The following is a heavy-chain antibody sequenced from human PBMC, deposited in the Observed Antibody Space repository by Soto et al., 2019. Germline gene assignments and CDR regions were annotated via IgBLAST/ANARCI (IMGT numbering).Heavy chain of an antibody. CDR2: ISSSSSNT. CDR1: GFTFSAYS. V-gene: IGHV3-48*01. D-gene: IGHD2-15*01. J-gene: IGHJ4*02. CDR3: ARWVGGESRSPDY. Sequence: EVQLVESGGGLVQPGGSLRLSCAASGFTFSAYSMNWVRQAPGKGLEWVSEISSSSSNTYYAASVKGLFTISRDNAKNSLYLQMNSLRAEDTAVYHCARWVGGESRSPDYWGQGTLGTVSS.